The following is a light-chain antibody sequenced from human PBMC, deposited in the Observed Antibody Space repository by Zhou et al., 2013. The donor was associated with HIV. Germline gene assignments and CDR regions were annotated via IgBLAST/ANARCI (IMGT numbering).Light chain of an antibody. V-gene: IGKV3-15*01. CDR3: QQYGSSFT. CDR1: QSIGNN. J-gene: IGKJ3*01. CDR2: GAS. Sequence: EIVMTQSPATLSVSPGERVTLSCRASQSIGNNLAWYQQKPGQAPRLLISGASTRATGIPVRFSGSGSGTEFTLTISSMQSEDFAVYYCQQYGSSFTFGPGTKVDIK.